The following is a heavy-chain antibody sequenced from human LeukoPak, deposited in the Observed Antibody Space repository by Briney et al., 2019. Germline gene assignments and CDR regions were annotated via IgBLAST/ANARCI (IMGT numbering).Heavy chain of an antibody. D-gene: IGHD6-13*01. J-gene: IGHJ4*02. CDR3: AKDLNVAAAGYYLDY. V-gene: IGHV3-30*18. Sequence: QPGGSLRLSCAASGFTFSNYGMHWVRQAPGKGLEWVAVVANDGRDKRYADSVKGRFTISRDNSKNTVYLQMNSLRAEDTAVYYCAKDLNVAAAGYYLDYWGQGTLVTVSS. CDR2: VANDGRDK. CDR1: GFTFSNYG.